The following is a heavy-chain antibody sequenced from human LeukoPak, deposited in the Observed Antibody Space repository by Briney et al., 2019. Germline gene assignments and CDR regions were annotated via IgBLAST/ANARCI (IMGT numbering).Heavy chain of an antibody. CDR2: ISYDGSNK. Sequence: GRSLRLSCAASGFTFSSYAMHWVRQAPGKGLEWVAVISYDGSNKYYADSVEGRFTISRDNSKNTLYLQMNSLRAEDTAVYYCAREYYTVRGVFDYWGQGTLVTVSS. CDR1: GFTFSSYA. CDR3: AREYYTVRGVFDY. D-gene: IGHD3-10*01. J-gene: IGHJ4*02. V-gene: IGHV3-30*04.